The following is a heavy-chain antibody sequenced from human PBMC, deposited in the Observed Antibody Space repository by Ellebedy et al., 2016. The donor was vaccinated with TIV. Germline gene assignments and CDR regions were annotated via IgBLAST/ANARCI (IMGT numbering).Heavy chain of an antibody. J-gene: IGHJ3*02. V-gene: IGHV3-48*03. CDR3: ARENSDDVFDI. D-gene: IGHD1-26*01. CDR1: GFTLSNYE. CDR2: ISRSGATK. Sequence: GESLKISCAASGFTLSNYEMNWVRQAPGKGLEWVVHISRSGATKYYADSVQGRFTISRDDAKNSLYLQINGLRAEDTAVYYCARENSDDVFDIWGQGTMLIVSS.